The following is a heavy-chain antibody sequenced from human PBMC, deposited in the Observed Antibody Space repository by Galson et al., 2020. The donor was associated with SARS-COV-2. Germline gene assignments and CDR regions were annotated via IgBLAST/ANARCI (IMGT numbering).Heavy chain of an antibody. J-gene: IGHJ3*02. CDR1: GFTFSSYA. V-gene: IGHV3-30*01. CDR3: ARDMGIDAFDI. D-gene: IGHD7-27*01. CDR2: ISYDGSNK. Sequence: GESLKISCAASGFTFSSYAMHWVRQAPGKGLEWVAVISYDGSNKYYADSVKGRFTISRDNSKNTLYLQMNSLRAEDTAVYYCARDMGIDAFDIWGQGTMVTVSS.